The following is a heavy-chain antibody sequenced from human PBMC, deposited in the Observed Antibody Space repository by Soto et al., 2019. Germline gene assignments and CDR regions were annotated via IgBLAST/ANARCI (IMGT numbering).Heavy chain of an antibody. CDR1: GGSISSGDYY. V-gene: IGHV4-30-4*01. J-gene: IGHJ4*02. CDR2: IYYSGST. CDR3: ARARFPLRGGRYYDSSGYYFGY. D-gene: IGHD3-22*01. Sequence: SETLSLTCTASGGSISSGDYYWSWIRQPPGKGLEWIGYIYYSGSTYYNPSLKSRVTISVDTSKNQFSLTLSSVTAADTAVYYCARARFPLRGGRYYDSSGYYFGYRAQRTPVTVSS.